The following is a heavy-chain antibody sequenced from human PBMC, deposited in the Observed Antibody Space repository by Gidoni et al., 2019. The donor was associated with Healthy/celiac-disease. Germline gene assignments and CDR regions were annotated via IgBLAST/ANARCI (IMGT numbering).Heavy chain of an antibody. CDR1: WFTFSGSP. J-gene: IGHJ5*02. CDR2: ISSKSNSYAT. V-gene: IGHV3-73*01. Sequence: VQLVESGGGLVQPGGSLKLTCAASWFTFSGSPMHWVLQASGKGLEWVGRISSKSNSYATAYAASVKGRFTISRDDSKNTAYLQMHSLKTEYTAVYYCYPSNWFDPWGQGTLVTVSS. CDR3: YPSNWFDP.